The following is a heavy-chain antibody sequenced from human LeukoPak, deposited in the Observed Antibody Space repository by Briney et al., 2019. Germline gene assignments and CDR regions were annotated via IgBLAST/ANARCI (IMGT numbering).Heavy chain of an antibody. CDR2: VSPPGGGT. V-gene: IGHV3-NL1*01. J-gene: IGHJ4*02. Sequence: PGGSLRLSCAASGFTFSSYSMNWVRQAPGKGLEWLSGVSPPGGGTYYADSVKGRFTISRDNSKNTLYLQMNSLRAEDTAVYYCAREPGGYSYGYLEDYWGQGTLVTVSS. CDR3: AREPGGYSYGYLEDY. CDR1: GFTFSSYS. D-gene: IGHD5-18*01.